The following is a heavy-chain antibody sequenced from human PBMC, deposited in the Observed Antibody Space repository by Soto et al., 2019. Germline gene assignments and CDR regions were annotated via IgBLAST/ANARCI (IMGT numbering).Heavy chain of an antibody. CDR1: GFTFSSYA. CDR3: AKADRSFLWFGELHSGNWFDP. Sequence: GGSLRLSCAASGFTFSSYAMSWVRQAPGKGLEWVSAISGSGGSTYYADSVKGRFTISRDNSKNTLYLQMNSLRAEDTAVYYCAKADRSFLWFGELHSGNWFDPWGQGTLVTVSS. V-gene: IGHV3-23*01. J-gene: IGHJ5*02. D-gene: IGHD3-10*01. CDR2: ISGSGGST.